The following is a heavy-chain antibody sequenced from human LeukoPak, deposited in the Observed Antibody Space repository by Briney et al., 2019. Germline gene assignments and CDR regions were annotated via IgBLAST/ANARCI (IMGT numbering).Heavy chain of an antibody. CDR2: ISGSGDNT. J-gene: IGHJ4*02. CDR1: GFTFSSYA. D-gene: IGHD4-23*01. V-gene: IGHV3-23*01. Sequence: PGGSLRLSCAASGFTFSSYAMSWVRQAPGKGLEWVSGISGSGDNTYYADSVKGRFTISRDNSKNTLYVQVNSLGTEDTAAYYCARAVTTVVTPIGYWGQGTLVTVSS. CDR3: ARAVTTVVTPIGY.